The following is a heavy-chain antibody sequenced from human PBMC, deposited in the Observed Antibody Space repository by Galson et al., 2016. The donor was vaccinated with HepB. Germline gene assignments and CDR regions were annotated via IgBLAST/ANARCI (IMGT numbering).Heavy chain of an antibody. CDR3: AQLYYYYGMDV. J-gene: IGHJ6*02. D-gene: IGHD2-2*01. V-gene: IGHV4-4*02. CDR2: IYHGGST. Sequence: SETLSLTCAVSGGSISSSNWWSWVRQHPGKGLEWIGEIYHGGSTNYNSSLKSRVTISVDKSKNQFSLKLSSVTAADTAVYYCAQLYYYYGMDVWGQGTTVTVSS. CDR1: GGSISSSNW.